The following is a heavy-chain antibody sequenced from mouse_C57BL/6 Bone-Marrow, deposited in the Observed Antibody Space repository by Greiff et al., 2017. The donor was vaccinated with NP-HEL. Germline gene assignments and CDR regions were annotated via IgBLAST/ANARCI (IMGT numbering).Heavy chain of an antibody. J-gene: IGHJ4*01. CDR3: AKGDYYGSSPHYYAMDY. CDR2: INPSNGGT. D-gene: IGHD1-1*01. Sequence: QVQLQQPGTELVKPGASVKLSCKASGYTFTSYWMHWVKQRPGQGLEWIGNINPSNGGTNYNEKFKSKATLTVDKSSSTAYMQLSSLTSEDSAVYYCAKGDYYGSSPHYYAMDYWGQGTSVTVSS. V-gene: IGHV1-53*01. CDR1: GYTFTSYW.